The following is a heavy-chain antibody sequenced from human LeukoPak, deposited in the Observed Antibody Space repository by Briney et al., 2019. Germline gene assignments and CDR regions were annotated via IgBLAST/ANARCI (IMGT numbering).Heavy chain of an antibody. CDR3: AKPTMLRANGRGFDY. CDR1: GFTFSDYY. CDR2: ISGSSSYT. J-gene: IGHJ4*02. V-gene: IGHV3-11*03. Sequence: PGGSLRLSCAASGFTFSDYYMSWIRQAPGRGLEWVSYISGSSSYTNYADSVKGRFTISRDNAKKSLYVQMNSLRAEDTAVYYCAKPTMLRANGRGFDYWGQGTLVTVSS. D-gene: IGHD3-10*01.